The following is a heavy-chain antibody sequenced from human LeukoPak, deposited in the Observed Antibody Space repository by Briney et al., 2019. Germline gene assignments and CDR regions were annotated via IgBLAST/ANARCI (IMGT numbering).Heavy chain of an antibody. CDR2: IWYDGSNK. CDR3: AREDTTVPTGYYYYYGMDV. V-gene: IGHV3-33*01. Sequence: GGSLRLSCAASGFTFSSYGMHWVRQAPGKGLEWVAVIWYDGSNKYYADSVKGRFTISRDNSKNTLYLQMNSLGAEDTAVYYCAREDTTVPTGYYYYYGMDVWGQGTTVTVSS. J-gene: IGHJ6*02. D-gene: IGHD4-17*01. CDR1: GFTFSSYG.